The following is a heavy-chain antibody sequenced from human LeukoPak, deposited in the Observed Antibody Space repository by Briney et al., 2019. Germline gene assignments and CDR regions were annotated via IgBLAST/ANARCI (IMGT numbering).Heavy chain of an antibody. Sequence: PSETLSLTCTVSGGSISSYYWSWIRQPPGKELEWIGYIYYSGSTNYNPSLKSRVTISVDTSKNQFSLKLSSVTAADTAVYYCATVHDYYDSSGYSSRYFDLWGRGTLVTVSS. J-gene: IGHJ2*01. CDR2: IYYSGST. CDR1: GGSISSYY. CDR3: ATVHDYYDSSGYSSRYFDL. D-gene: IGHD3-22*01. V-gene: IGHV4-59*08.